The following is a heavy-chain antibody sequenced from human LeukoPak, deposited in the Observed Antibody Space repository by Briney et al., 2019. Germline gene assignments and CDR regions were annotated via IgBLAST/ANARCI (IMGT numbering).Heavy chain of an antibody. CDR1: GYTFTNYA. Sequence: ASVKVSCKASGYTFTNYAMNWVRQAPGQGLEWMGWINTNTGNPTYAQGFTGRFVFSLDTSVSTAYLKISNLKAEDTAFYYCARLLVVVQGASIHCFAPWGQGPLVTVSS. J-gene: IGHJ5*02. CDR3: ARLLVVVQGASIHCFAP. D-gene: IGHD2-15*01. V-gene: IGHV7-4-1*02. CDR2: INTNTGNP.